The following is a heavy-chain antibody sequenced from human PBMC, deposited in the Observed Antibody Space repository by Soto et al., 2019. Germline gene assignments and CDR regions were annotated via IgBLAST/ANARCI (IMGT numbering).Heavy chain of an antibody. V-gene: IGHV4-4*02. CDR2: IYQSGIT. D-gene: IGHD3-22*01. CDR3: ASDGHFDSSGIMVV. J-gene: IGHJ6*02. CDR1: GDSISRSTW. Sequence: QVQMEESGPGLVKPSGTLSLTCAVSGDSISRSTWWSWVRQTPEKGLEWIGEIYQSGITHYSPSLKNRITISLDKSKNEFSLKLTSVTAACAAVYYCASDGHFDSSGIMVVWVRGTTVTVSS.